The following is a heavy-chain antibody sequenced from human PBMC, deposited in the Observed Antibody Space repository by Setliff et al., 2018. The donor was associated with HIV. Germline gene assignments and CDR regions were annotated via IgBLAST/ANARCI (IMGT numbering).Heavy chain of an antibody. CDR1: GGSISSGSYY. CDR3: ARGRLRTVTSLIKKRASYTWLDP. Sequence: PSETLSLTCTISGGSISSGSYYWGWIRQPPGKGLEWIGTIYYRGSTYYNPSLKSRVTISLDTSKNQLSLKLTSVSAADTAVYYCARGRLRTVTSLIKKRASYTWLDPWGQGTLVTVSS. D-gene: IGHD3-16*01. V-gene: IGHV4-39*07. CDR2: IYYRGST. J-gene: IGHJ5*02.